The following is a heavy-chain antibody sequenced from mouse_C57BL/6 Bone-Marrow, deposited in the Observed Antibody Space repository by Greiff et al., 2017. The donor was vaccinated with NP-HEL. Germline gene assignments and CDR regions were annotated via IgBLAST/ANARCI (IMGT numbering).Heavy chain of an antibody. J-gene: IGHJ2*01. V-gene: IGHV1-15*01. CDR3: ARRAQATDFDY. CDR2: IDPETGGT. D-gene: IGHD3-2*02. Sequence: VQLQQSGAELVRPGASVTLSCKASGYTFTDYEMHWVKQTPVHGLEWIGAIDPETGGTAYNQKFKGKAILTADTSSSTAYMQLSSLTSEDSAVYYCARRAQATDFDYWGQGTTLTVSS. CDR1: GYTFTDYE.